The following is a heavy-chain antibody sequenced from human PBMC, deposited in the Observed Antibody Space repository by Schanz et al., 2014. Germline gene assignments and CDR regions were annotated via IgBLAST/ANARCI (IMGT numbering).Heavy chain of an antibody. CDR3: ARDNRYYLFDY. J-gene: IGHJ4*02. V-gene: IGHV3-48*01. Sequence: EVQLLESGGGLVQPGGSLRLSCAASGFTFSSYAMSWVRQAPGKGPEWVSYIRSSSTPIYYADSVKGRFTISRDNAKNSLYLQMNSLRAEDTAVYFCARDNRYYLFDYWGQGALVTVSS. CDR2: IRSSSTPI. D-gene: IGHD3-16*02. CDR1: GFTFSSYA.